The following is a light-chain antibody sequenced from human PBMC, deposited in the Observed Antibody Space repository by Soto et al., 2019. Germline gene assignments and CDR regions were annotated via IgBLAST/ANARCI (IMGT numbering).Light chain of an antibody. CDR2: KAS. CDR3: QQSWT. V-gene: IGKV1-5*03. J-gene: IGKJ1*01. Sequence: DIPMTKSPSTLSASVGDRVTITCRASQSISSWLAWYQQKPGKAPKLLIYKASSLESGVPSRFSGSGSGTEFTLTISSLQPDDFATYYCQQSWTFGQGTKVEIK. CDR1: QSISSW.